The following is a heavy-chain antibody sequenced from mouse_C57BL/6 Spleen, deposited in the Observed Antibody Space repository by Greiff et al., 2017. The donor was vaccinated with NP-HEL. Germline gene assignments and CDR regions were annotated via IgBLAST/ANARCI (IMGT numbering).Heavy chain of an antibody. J-gene: IGHJ1*03. CDR3: TRCYPNWYFDV. Sequence: QVQLQQSGAELVRPGASVTLSCKASGYTFTDYDMHWVKQTPVHGLEWIGAIDPETGGTAYNQKFKGTAILTADKSSSTAYMELRSLTSEDAAVYYCTRCYPNWYFDVWGTGTTVTVSS. V-gene: IGHV1-15*01. CDR1: GYTFTDYD. CDR2: IDPETGGT.